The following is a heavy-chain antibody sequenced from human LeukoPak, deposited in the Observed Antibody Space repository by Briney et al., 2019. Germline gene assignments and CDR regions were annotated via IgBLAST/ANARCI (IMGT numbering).Heavy chain of an antibody. J-gene: IGHJ3*02. CDR3: ARGVLLQGRGAFDI. CDR1: GYTFTAYY. D-gene: IGHD3-10*01. V-gene: IGHV1-2*02. CDR2: IIPKNGDT. Sequence: ASVKVSCKASGYTFTAYYIHWVRQAPGQGLEWMGWIIPKNGDTNYAQKFRDRVTMTRDTSISTAYMEINSLTSDDTAVYYCARGVLLQGRGAFDIWGQGAMVTVSS.